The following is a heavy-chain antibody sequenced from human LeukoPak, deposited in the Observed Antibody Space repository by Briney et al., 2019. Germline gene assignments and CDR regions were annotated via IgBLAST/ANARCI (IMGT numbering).Heavy chain of an antibody. Sequence: KSSETLSLTCIVSGVSISSYYWSWIRQPAGKGLEWIGRIYTSGITNYNPSLKSRVTISVDKSNNQFSLKLSSVTAADTAVYYCARDGGVFYLCDWFDPWGQGTLVTVSS. V-gene: IGHV4-4*07. J-gene: IGHJ5*02. CDR2: IYTSGIT. CDR1: GVSISSYY. CDR3: ARDGGVFYLCDWFDP. D-gene: IGHD2-8*02.